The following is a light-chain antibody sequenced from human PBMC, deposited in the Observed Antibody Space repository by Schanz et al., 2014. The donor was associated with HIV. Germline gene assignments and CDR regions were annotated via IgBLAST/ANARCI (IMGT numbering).Light chain of an antibody. CDR2: AAS. Sequence: DIQLSQSPSFLSASVGDRVTVTCRASQDISTYLAWYQQKPGEAPNLLIYAASSLQSGVPSRFSGSGSGTDFTLTISSLQPEDFATYYCQQYNTYATFGQGTKVEIK. CDR3: QQYNTYAT. J-gene: IGKJ1*01. CDR1: QDISTY. V-gene: IGKV1-9*01.